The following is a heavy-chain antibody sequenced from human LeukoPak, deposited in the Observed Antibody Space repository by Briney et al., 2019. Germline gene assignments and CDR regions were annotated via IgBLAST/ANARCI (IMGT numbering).Heavy chain of an antibody. Sequence: SETLSLTCTVSGGSISSGGYYWSWIRQHPGKGLEWIGYIYYSGSTYYNPSLKSRVTISVDTSKNQFSLKLSSVTAADTAVYYCAGGRDGSLIDPWGQGTLVTVSS. CDR2: IYYSGST. V-gene: IGHV4-61*08. D-gene: IGHD1-26*01. CDR1: GGSISSGGYY. CDR3: AGGRDGSLIDP. J-gene: IGHJ5*02.